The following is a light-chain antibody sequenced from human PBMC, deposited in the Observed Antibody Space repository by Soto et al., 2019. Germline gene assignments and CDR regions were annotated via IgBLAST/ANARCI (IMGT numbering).Light chain of an antibody. CDR1: QRISTY. CDR3: HRTYSITPT. V-gene: IGKV1-39*01. Sequence: IQMTQSPSSLSASVGERVTITCRASQRISTYLNWFQQRPGKAPRLLIYAASTLQPGVSSNFSGSASGTYFTLTITSLQPEDFATYLCHRTYSITPTFGQGTKVEI. J-gene: IGKJ1*01. CDR2: AAS.